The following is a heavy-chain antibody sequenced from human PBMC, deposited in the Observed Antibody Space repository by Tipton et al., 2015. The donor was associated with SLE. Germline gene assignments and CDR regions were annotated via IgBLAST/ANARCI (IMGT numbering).Heavy chain of an antibody. D-gene: IGHD3-3*01. CDR2: LYFSGIT. J-gene: IGHJ6*03. V-gene: IGHV4-39*07. CDR3: ARAITYNDYWSGSYYYYMDV. Sequence: TLSLTSFVSGGSISTTSHYWGWIRQSPGKGLEWIASLYFSGITYYNPSLKSRATISVDRSKNDFSLRLTSVTATDTAVYYCARAITYNDYWSGSYYYYMDVWGKGTTVTVSS. CDR1: GGSISTTSHY.